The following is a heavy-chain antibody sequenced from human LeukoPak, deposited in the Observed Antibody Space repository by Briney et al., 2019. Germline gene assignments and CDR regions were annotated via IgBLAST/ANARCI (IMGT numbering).Heavy chain of an antibody. D-gene: IGHD3-3*01. CDR2: ISYDGSNK. V-gene: IGHV3-30-3*01. J-gene: IGHJ4*02. CDR1: GFTFSSYA. Sequence: PGRPLRLSCAASGFTFSSYALHWVRQAPGKGLEWVAVISYDGSNKSYADSVKGRFTISRDNSKNTLYLQMNSLRAEDTAMYYCARDRITIFGVVTSYYFDYWGQGTLVTVSS. CDR3: ARDRITIFGVVTSYYFDY.